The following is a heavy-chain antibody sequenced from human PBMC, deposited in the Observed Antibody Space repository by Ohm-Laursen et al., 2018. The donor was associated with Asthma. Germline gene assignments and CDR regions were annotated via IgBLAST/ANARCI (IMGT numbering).Heavy chain of an antibody. CDR2: IYYSGST. CDR3: AKGVSYDILTGYYPVDY. D-gene: IGHD3-9*01. J-gene: IGHJ4*02. CDR1: GGSISSGGYY. Sequence: TLSLTCAVSGGSISSGGYYWSWIRQHPGKGLEWIGYIYYSGSTYYNPSLKSRVTISVDTSKNQFSLKLSSVTAEDTAVYYCAKGVSYDILTGYYPVDYWGQGTLVTVS. V-gene: IGHV4-31*11.